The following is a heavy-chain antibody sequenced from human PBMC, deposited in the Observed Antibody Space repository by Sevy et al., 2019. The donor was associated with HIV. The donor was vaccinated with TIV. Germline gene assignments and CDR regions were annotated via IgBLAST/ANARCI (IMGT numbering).Heavy chain of an antibody. Sequence: GGSLRLSCAASGFTLSGYSISWVRQAPGKGLEWVSSVTPGTDIYYGDSVRGRFTASRDNAKNSVYLQMNSLRDEDTAVYYCARHFLTGDRREAFDIWGQGTKVTVSS. CDR3: ARHFLTGDRREAFDI. D-gene: IGHD7-27*01. CDR1: GFTLSGYS. V-gene: IGHV3-21*06. J-gene: IGHJ3*02. CDR2: VTPGTDI.